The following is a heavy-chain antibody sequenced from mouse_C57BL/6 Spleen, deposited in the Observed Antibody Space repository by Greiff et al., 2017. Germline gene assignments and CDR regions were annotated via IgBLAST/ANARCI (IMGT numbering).Heavy chain of an antibody. CDR1: GYSFTGYF. CDR3: ARTYYGSSREHFDV. Sequence: EVKVEESGPELVKPGDSVKISCKASGYSFTGYFMNWVMQSHGKSLEWIGRINPYNGDTFYNQKFKGKATLTVDKSSSTAHMELRSLTSEDSAVYYCARTYYGSSREHFDVWGTGTTVTVSS. CDR2: INPYNGDT. V-gene: IGHV1-20*01. J-gene: IGHJ1*03. D-gene: IGHD1-1*01.